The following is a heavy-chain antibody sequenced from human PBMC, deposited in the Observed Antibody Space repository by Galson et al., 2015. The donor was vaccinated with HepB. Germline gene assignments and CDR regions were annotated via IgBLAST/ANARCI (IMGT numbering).Heavy chain of an antibody. V-gene: IGHV4-39*07. CDR1: GDSITSTSDY. Sequence: ETLSLTCTVTGDSITSTSDYWAWIRQPPGKGLEWIGSVFYSGSTHYNSSLKSRVIISVDTSKNQFSLKMTSVTAVDTAVYYCARVTSYISTFYRPNWFDPWGQGALVTVSS. D-gene: IGHD2/OR15-2a*01. J-gene: IGHJ5*02. CDR2: VFYSGST. CDR3: ARVTSYISTFYRPNWFDP.